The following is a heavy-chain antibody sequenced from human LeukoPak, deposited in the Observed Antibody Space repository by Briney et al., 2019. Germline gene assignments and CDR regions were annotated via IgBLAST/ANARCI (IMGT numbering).Heavy chain of an antibody. CDR3: ARPGDGDNLRYFDY. Sequence: SETLSLTCTVSGDSISVNYWTWIRQPPGKGLEWIGYIYYSGSTNYNASLKSRVTISVDTSKNQFSLKLSSVTAADWAVYYCARPGDGDNLRYFDYWGQGTLVTVSS. V-gene: IGHV4-59*08. J-gene: IGHJ4*02. D-gene: IGHD5-24*01. CDR2: IYYSGST. CDR1: GDSISVNY.